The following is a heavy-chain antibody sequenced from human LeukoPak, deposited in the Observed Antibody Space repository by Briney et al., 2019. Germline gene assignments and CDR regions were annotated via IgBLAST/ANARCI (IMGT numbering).Heavy chain of an antibody. CDR2: ISWNSGSI. V-gene: IGHV3-9*01. D-gene: IGHD2-2*01. CDR3: AKGILPAASVDAFDI. Sequence: GGSLRLSCAASGFTFDDYAMHWVRQAPGKGLEWVSGISWNSGSIGYADSVKGRFTISRDNAKNSLYLQMNSLRAEDTALYYCAKGILPAASVDAFDIWGQGTMVTVSS. CDR1: GFTFDDYA. J-gene: IGHJ3*02.